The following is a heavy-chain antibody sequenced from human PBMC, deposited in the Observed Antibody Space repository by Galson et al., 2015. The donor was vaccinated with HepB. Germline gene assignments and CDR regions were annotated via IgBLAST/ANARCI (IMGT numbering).Heavy chain of an antibody. Sequence: LRLSCAASGFTFSNSAMSWVRQAPGKGLEWVSTISDSGGDTYYADSVKGRFTISRDNSKDTLSLQMYSLRAEDTAVYYYAKYCRGGTCYGYYFDYWGQGTLVTVSS. CDR3: AKYCRGGTCYGYYFDY. J-gene: IGHJ4*02. V-gene: IGHV3-23*01. CDR1: GFTFSNSA. D-gene: IGHD2-15*01. CDR2: ISDSGGDT.